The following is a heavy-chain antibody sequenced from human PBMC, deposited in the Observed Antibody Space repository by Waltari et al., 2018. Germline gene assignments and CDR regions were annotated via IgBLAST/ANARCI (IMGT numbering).Heavy chain of an antibody. Sequence: QVQLVESGGGVVQPGRSLRLSCAASGFTFSSYGMHWVRQAPGKGLEWVAVIWYDGSNKYYADAVKGRFTISRDNSKNTLYLQMNILRAEDTAVYYCARDTGTTGSTGDFDYWGQGTLVTVSS. D-gene: IGHD1-7*01. J-gene: IGHJ4*02. V-gene: IGHV3-33*01. CDR2: IWYDGSNK. CDR3: ARDTGTTGSTGDFDY. CDR1: GFTFSSYG.